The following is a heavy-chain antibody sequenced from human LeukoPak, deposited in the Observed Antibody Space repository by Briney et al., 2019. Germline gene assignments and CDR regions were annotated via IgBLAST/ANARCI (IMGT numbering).Heavy chain of an antibody. CDR2: ISSSGSTI. J-gene: IGHJ4*02. Sequence: GGSLRLSCAASGFTFSSYSMNWVRQAPGRGLEWISYISSSGSTIYYADSVKGRFTISRDNAKNSLYLQMNSLRDEDTALYYCAREGPGDWTYGYDWGQGTLVTVSS. V-gene: IGHV3-48*02. CDR3: AREGPGDWTYGYD. CDR1: GFTFSSYS. D-gene: IGHD5-18*01.